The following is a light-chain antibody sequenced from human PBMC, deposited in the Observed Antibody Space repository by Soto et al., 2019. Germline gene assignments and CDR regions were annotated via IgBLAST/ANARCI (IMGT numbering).Light chain of an antibody. CDR3: HHYGSSPPYT. CDR1: ETITNND. Sequence: EIVLMQSPDILSLSPGERATVSCRASETITNNDLAWYQQKPGQAPRLLLYGASTRPTGIPDRFSGSGSGTDFPLTNDRLEPEDFAVYFWHHYGSSPPYTFGQGTKLDIK. V-gene: IGKV3-20*01. CDR2: GAS. J-gene: IGKJ2*01.